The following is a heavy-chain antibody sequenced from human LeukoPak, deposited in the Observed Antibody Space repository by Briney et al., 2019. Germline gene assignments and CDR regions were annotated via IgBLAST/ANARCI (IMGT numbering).Heavy chain of an antibody. V-gene: IGHV3-23*01. CDR1: GFTFSSYA. Sequence: PGGSLRLSCAASGFTFSSYAMSWVRQAPGKGLEWVSAISGSGGSTYYADSVKGRFTISRDNSKNTLYLQMNSLRAEDTAVYYCAKIAGDYDYVWGSYRHSPADYWGQGTLVTVSS. CDR2: ISGSGGST. CDR3: AKIAGDYDYVWGSYRHSPADY. J-gene: IGHJ4*02. D-gene: IGHD3-16*02.